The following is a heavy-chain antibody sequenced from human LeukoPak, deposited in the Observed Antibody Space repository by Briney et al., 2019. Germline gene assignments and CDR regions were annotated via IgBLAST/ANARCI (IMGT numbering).Heavy chain of an antibody. V-gene: IGHV2-5*01. CDR3: AHTPSSLYCGGDCYSAKYFQH. Sequence: SGPTLVNPTQTLTLTCTFSGFSLSTSGVGVGWIRQPPGKALEWLALIYWNDDKRYSPSLKSRLTITKDTSKNQVVLTMTNMDPVDTATYYCAHTPSSLYCGGDCYSAKYFQHWGQGTLVTVSS. J-gene: IGHJ1*01. CDR1: GFSLSTSGVG. CDR2: IYWNDDK. D-gene: IGHD2-21*02.